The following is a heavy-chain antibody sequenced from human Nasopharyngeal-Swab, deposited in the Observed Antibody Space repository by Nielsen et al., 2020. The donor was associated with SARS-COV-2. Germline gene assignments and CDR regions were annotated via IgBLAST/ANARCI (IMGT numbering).Heavy chain of an antibody. V-gene: IGHV3-48*02. J-gene: IGHJ6*02. CDR1: GFTFSSYS. Sequence: GESLKISCAASGFTFSSYSMNWVRQAPGKGLEWVSYISSSSTIYYADSVKGRFTISRDNAKNSLYLQMNSLRDEDTAVYYCARGGSSWYDYYYYGMDVWGQGTTVTVSS. CDR2: ISSSSTI. D-gene: IGHD6-13*01. CDR3: ARGGSSWYDYYYYGMDV.